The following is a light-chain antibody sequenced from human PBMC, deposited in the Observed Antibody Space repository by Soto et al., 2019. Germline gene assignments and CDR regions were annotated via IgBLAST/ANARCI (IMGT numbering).Light chain of an antibody. V-gene: IGKV3-15*01. CDR2: AAS. Sequence: EIVMTQSPATLSESPGDGATLSCRASQSISTKLAWYQQKPGQAPRLLIYAASTRATGVPARFSGSGSGTEFTLTISSLQSEDLAVYYCQHYNDWRWTFGQGTKVEIK. J-gene: IGKJ1*01. CDR1: QSISTK. CDR3: QHYNDWRWT.